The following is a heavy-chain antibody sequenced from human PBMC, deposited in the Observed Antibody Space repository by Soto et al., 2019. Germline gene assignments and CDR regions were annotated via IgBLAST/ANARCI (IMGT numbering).Heavy chain of an antibody. CDR2: MNPNTGNT. V-gene: IGHV1-8*01. J-gene: IGHJ4*02. CDR3: AREYGYSSGWLDY. Sequence: QVQLVQSGAEVKKPGASVKVSCKASGYTFTSYDINWVRQATGQGLEWMGWMNPNTGNTGYAQNFKGRVTMTRNTAISTGYMELSSLRSEDTAVYYWAREYGYSSGWLDYWGQGTLVTVSS. D-gene: IGHD6-19*01. CDR1: GYTFTSYD.